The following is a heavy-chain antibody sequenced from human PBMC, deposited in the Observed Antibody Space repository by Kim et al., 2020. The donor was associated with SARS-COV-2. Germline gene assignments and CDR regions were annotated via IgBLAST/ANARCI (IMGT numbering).Heavy chain of an antibody. Sequence: GGSLRLSCTTSGFTFTGYAMSWVRQAPGKGLEWVSSIDGSDGTTYYVDSVKGRFTISRDNSKNTLYLQMSNLRADDTAVYYCMKGGWGWIWDHWGLGTL. CDR1: GFTFTGYA. CDR3: MKGGWGWIWDH. CDR2: IDGSDGTT. J-gene: IGHJ1*01. V-gene: IGHV3-23*01. D-gene: IGHD2-2*03.